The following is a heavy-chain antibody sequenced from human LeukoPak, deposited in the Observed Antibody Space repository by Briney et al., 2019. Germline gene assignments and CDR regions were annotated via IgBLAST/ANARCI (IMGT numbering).Heavy chain of an antibody. Sequence: GGSLRLSCVASGFTFSSYTMNWVRQAPGKGLEWISYISSSSSTINYADSVKGRFTISRDNAKNSLYLQMNSLRAEDTAVYYCAREGVPSFYYDSSGYYSFDYWGQGTLVTVSS. V-gene: IGHV3-48*01. CDR3: AREGVPSFYYDSSGYYSFDY. CDR1: GFTFSSYT. D-gene: IGHD3-22*01. J-gene: IGHJ4*02. CDR2: ISSSSSTI.